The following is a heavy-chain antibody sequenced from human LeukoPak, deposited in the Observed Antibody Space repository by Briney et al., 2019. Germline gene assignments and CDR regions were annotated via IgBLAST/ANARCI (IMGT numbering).Heavy chain of an antibody. V-gene: IGHV4-4*07. CDR1: GGSISSYY. CDR2: IYTSGST. J-gene: IGHJ4*02. D-gene: IGHD6-13*01. CDR3: ARSPDYSSSWYYSSGWYDY. Sequence: PSXXLSLTCTVSGGSISSYYWSWIRQPAGKGLEWIGRIYTSGSTNYNPSLKRRVTISVDTSKNKFSLKLNSVDSADTAVYYCARSPDYSSSWYYSSGWYDYWGQGTLVTVSS.